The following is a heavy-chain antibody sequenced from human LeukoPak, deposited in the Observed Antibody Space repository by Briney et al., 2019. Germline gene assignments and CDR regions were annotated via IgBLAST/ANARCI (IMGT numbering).Heavy chain of an antibody. CDR2: IKQDGSEK. CDR1: GFTFSSYW. J-gene: IGHJ3*02. D-gene: IGHD3-16*01. Sequence: GGSLRLSCAASGFTFSSYWMSWVRQAPGKGLEWVANIKQDGSEKYYVDSVKGRFTISRDNAKNSLYLQMNSLRAEDTAVYYCARPTGGLLWAAFDIWGQGTMVTVSS. CDR3: ARPTGGLLWAAFDI. V-gene: IGHV3-7*03.